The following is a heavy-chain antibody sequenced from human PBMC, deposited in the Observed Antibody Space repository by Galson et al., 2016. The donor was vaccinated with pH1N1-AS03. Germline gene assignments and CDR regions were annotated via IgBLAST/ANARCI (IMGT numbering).Heavy chain of an antibody. J-gene: IGHJ4*02. CDR3: ARGGSGYMY. V-gene: IGHV1-18*01. CDR2: ISGYDGHT. CDR1: GYTFVNYG. D-gene: IGHD3-3*01. Sequence: SVKVSCKASGYTFVNYGISWVRRAPGQGLEWMGWISGYDGHTGYAQKFQGRVTMTTDTSTNTAYMELRSLTSDDTAVYYCARGGSGYMYWGQGTLVTVSS.